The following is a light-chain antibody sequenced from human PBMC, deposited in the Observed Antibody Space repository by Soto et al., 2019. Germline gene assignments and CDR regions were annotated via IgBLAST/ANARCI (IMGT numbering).Light chain of an antibody. CDR2: DAS. J-gene: IGKJ1*01. CDR3: QQYQSYSPWT. Sequence: DIQMTQSPFTLSASIGDTVTITCRASQGISKWLAWHQQKPGRAPKLLIYDASNLEGGVPSRFRGSGSGTEFTLTISGLQADDFATYYCQQYQSYSPWTVGQGTKVDIK. V-gene: IGKV1-5*01. CDR1: QGISKW.